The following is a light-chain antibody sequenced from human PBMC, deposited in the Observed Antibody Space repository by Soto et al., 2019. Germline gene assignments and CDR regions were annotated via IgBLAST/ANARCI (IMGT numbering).Light chain of an antibody. V-gene: IGLV2-11*01. CDR2: DVS. CDR3: SSYAGTYTYVV. CDR1: SSDIGGYKY. J-gene: IGLJ2*01. Sequence: QSALTQPASVSGSLGQSITISCTGTSSDIGGYKYVSWYQQHPGKAPKLMIYDVSKRPSGVPDRFSGSKSGNTASLTISGLQAEDEADYCCSSYAGTYTYVVFGGGTKLTVL.